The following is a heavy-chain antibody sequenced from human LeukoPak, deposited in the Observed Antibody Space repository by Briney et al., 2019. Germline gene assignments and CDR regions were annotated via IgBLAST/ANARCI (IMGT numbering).Heavy chain of an antibody. D-gene: IGHD1-26*01. J-gene: IGHJ4*02. V-gene: IGHV1-2*02. CDR2: INCNSGDR. Sequence: ASVKVSCKASGYTFTGYNIHWVRQAPGQGLEWMGWINCNSGDRRYAQKFQGRVTMTRDTSINTAYMELSGLTSDDTAMYYCARYPHSSEPSDYWGQGTLLTVSS. CDR3: ARYPHSSEPSDY. CDR1: GYTFTGYN.